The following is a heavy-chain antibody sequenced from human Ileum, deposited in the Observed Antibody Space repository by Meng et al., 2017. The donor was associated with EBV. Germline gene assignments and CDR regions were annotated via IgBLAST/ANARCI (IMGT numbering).Heavy chain of an antibody. CDR1: GYSISSTNW. D-gene: IGHD3-22*01. Sequence: QVKLPQSGPGLVKPSATLFLTCAVSGYSISSTNWWGWIRQPPGKGLEWIGYIYYSGSTSYNPSLKSRVTMSVDTSKNQFSLNLNSVTAVDTAVYYCARNVPGTSAYYDWGQGTLVTVSS. CDR2: IYYSGST. J-gene: IGHJ4*02. CDR3: ARNVPGTSAYYD. V-gene: IGHV4-28*01.